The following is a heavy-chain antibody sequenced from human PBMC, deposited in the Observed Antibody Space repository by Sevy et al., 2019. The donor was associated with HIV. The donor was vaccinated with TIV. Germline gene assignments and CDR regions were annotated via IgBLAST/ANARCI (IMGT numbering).Heavy chain of an antibody. Sequence: GGSLRLSCVASGFTFSHYGMHWVRQAPGKGLEWVALISYDGSNKYYADSVKGRFTNSRDNSKSTLYLQMNSLSAEDTAVYYCARLRDDSSGFHLDYWGQGTLVTVSS. CDR2: ISYDGSNK. J-gene: IGHJ4*02. CDR3: ARLRDDSSGFHLDY. CDR1: GFTFSHYG. V-gene: IGHV3-30*03. D-gene: IGHD3-22*01.